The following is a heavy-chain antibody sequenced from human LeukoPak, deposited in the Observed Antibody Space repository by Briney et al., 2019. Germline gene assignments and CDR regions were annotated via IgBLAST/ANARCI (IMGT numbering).Heavy chain of an antibody. CDR3: ASGDSYCGGDCYY. V-gene: IGHV3-21*01. D-gene: IGHD2-21*02. CDR1: GFTFSSYS. J-gene: IGHJ4*02. CDR2: ISSSSSYI. Sequence: GGSLRLSCAASGFTFSSYSMNWVRQAPGKGLEWVSSISSSSSYIYYADSVKGRFTISRDNAKNSLYLQMNSLRAEDTAVYYCASGDSYCGGDCYYWGQGTLVTVSS.